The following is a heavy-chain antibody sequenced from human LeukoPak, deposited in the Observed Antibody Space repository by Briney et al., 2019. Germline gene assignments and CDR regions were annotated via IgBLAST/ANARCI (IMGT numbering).Heavy chain of an antibody. V-gene: IGHV4-38-2*02. CDR3: ARENYDSSGYSDY. Sequence: SETLSLTCAVSGYSISSGYYWGWIRQPPGKGLEWIGSIYHSGSTYYNPSLKSRATISVDTSKNQFSLKLSSVTAADTAVYYCARENYDSSGYSDYWGQGTLVTVSS. CDR1: GYSISSGYY. CDR2: IYHSGST. D-gene: IGHD3-22*01. J-gene: IGHJ4*02.